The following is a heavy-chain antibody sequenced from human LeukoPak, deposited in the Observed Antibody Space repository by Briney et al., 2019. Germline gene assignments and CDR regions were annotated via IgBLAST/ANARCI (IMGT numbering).Heavy chain of an antibody. J-gene: IGHJ4*02. CDR1: GGSISSSSYY. V-gene: IGHV4-39*01. D-gene: IGHD3-3*01. Sequence: SETLSLTCTVSGGSISSSSYYWGWIRQPPGKGLEWIGSIYYSGSTYYNPSLKSRVTISVDTSKNQFSLKLSSVTAADTAVYYCARRSAYDFWSGPYDYWGQGTLVTASS. CDR2: IYYSGST. CDR3: ARRSAYDFWSGPYDY.